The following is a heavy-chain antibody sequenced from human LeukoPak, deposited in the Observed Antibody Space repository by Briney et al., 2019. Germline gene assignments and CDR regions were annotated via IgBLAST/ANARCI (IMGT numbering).Heavy chain of an antibody. J-gene: IGHJ4*02. CDR2: IYYSGST. Sequence: SETLSLTCTVSGGSISSGGYYWSWIRQHPGKGLEWIGYIYYSGSTYYNPSLKSRVTTSVDTSKNQFSLKLSSVTAADTAVYYCARAAVAIVVVPAAIEFDYWGQGTLVTVSS. D-gene: IGHD2-2*01. V-gene: IGHV4-31*03. CDR1: GGSISSGGYY. CDR3: ARAAVAIVVVPAAIEFDY.